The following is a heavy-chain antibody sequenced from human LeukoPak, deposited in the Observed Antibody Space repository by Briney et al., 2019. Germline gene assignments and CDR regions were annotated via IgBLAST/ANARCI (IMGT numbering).Heavy chain of an antibody. V-gene: IGHV3-23*01. CDR3: ARQVGPDY. Sequence: GGSLRLSCAASGFTFSSYDMAWVRQAPGKGLEWVSAISGSGDSTYYADSVKGRFTISRDNPKNTVFLQMSSLRVEDTAVYYCARQVGPDYWGQGTLVTVSS. CDR1: GFTFSSYD. J-gene: IGHJ4*02. D-gene: IGHD3-10*01. CDR2: ISGSGDST.